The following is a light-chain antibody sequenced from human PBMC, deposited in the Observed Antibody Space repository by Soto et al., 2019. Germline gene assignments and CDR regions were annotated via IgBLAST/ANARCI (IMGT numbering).Light chain of an antibody. CDR3: QQYNSYSYT. CDR1: QSISSW. J-gene: IGKJ2*01. Sequence: DIQMTQSPSTLSASVGDRVTITCRASQSISSWLAWYQQKPGQAPKLLIYKASSLESGVPSRFSGSGSGTEFTLTISSLHPDDFATYYCQQYNSYSYTFGQGTKLEIK. V-gene: IGKV1-5*03. CDR2: KAS.